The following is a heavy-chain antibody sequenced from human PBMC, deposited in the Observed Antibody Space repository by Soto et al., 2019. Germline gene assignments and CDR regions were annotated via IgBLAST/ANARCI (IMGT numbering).Heavy chain of an antibody. Sequence: ASVKVSCKTSGYTFTSFGISWVRQAPGQGLEWMGWISTDKGKTNYAQKFQGRVTITRDTSASTAYMELSSLRSEDTAVYYCARGFPLWFDPWGQGTLVTVSS. CDR1: GYTFTSFG. J-gene: IGHJ5*02. D-gene: IGHD3-3*01. CDR3: ARGFPLWFDP. V-gene: IGHV1-18*01. CDR2: ISTDKGKT.